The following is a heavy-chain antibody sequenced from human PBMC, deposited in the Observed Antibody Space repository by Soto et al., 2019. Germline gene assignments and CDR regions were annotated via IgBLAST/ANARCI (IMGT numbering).Heavy chain of an antibody. CDR1: GGSFSGYY. Sequence: QVQLQQWGAGLLKPSETLSLTCAVYGGSFSGYYWSWVRKPPGKGLEWIGEINHSGSTNYNPSLNSRVTISVDTSKNQFSLKLSSVTAADTAVYYCARRVAVDIVATGWFDPWGQGTLVTVSS. V-gene: IGHV4-34*01. D-gene: IGHD5-12*01. J-gene: IGHJ5*02. CDR2: INHSGST. CDR3: ARRVAVDIVATGWFDP.